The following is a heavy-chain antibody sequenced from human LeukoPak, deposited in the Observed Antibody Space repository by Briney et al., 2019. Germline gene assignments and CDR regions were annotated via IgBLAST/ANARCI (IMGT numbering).Heavy chain of an antibody. J-gene: IGHJ4*02. V-gene: IGHV5-51*01. D-gene: IGHD6-6*01. CDR2: IYPGDPDT. CDR1: GYTFTNYW. Sequence: GESLKISCKGSGYTFTNYWIGWVRQMPGKGLEWMGIIYPGDPDTKYNTSFQGQVTISADKSITTAYLQWSSLKASDSAIYYCARLIGGPARPGFDYWGQGTLVTVSS. CDR3: ARLIGGPARPGFDY.